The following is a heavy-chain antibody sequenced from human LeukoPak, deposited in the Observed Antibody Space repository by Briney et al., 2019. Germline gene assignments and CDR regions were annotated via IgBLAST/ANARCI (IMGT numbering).Heavy chain of an antibody. CDR3: AREGNMAHYYYGMDV. V-gene: IGHV1-8*01. Sequence: GASVKVSCKASGYTFTSYDINWVRQATGQGLEWMGWMNPNSGNTGYAQKFQGRVTMTRNTSISTAYMELSSLRSEDTAVYYCAREGNMAHYYYGMDVWGQGTTVTVSS. J-gene: IGHJ6*02. CDR2: MNPNSGNT. D-gene: IGHD3-10*01. CDR1: GYTFTSYD.